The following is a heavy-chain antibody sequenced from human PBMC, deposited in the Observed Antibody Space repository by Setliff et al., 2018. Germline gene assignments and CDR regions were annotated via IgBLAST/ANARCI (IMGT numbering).Heavy chain of an antibody. J-gene: IGHJ6*02. CDR2: ISNWGTTI. V-gene: IGHV3-48*03. Sequence: LRLSCAVSGFTFSSHGMNWVRQAPGKGLEWVAYISNWGTTIYYADSVKGRFTISRDNAKNSLFLQVNSLRTEDMGIYYCARDGGINMVKTYYYGLDVWGQGTTVTVSS. CDR3: ARDGGINMVKTYYYGLDV. CDR1: GFTFSSHG. D-gene: IGHD3-10*01.